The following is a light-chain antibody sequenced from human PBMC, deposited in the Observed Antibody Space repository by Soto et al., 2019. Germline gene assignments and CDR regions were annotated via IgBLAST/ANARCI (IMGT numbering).Light chain of an antibody. CDR3: QQYNSYSVT. V-gene: IGKV1-5*01. Sequence: DIQMTQSPSTLSGSVGDRVTITCRASQSISSWLAWFQQKPGKAPKLLIYDASTLKSGVPSRFSGSGSGTEFTLVISSLQPDDFATYYCQQYNSYSVTFGQGTKVDIK. CDR1: QSISSW. J-gene: IGKJ1*01. CDR2: DAS.